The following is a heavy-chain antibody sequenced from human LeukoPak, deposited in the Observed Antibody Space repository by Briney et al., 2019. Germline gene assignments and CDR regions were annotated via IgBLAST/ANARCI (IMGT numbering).Heavy chain of an antibody. Sequence: SETLSLTCTVSGGSISSSSYYWGWIRQPPGKGLEWIGSIYYSGSTYYNPSLKSRVTISVDTSKNQFSLKLSSVTAADTAVYYCARHGLGGCSYARRYYFDYWGQGTLVTVPS. D-gene: IGHD5-18*01. CDR3: ARHGLGGCSYARRYYFDY. J-gene: IGHJ4*02. CDR2: IYYSGST. V-gene: IGHV4-39*01. CDR1: GGSISSSSYY.